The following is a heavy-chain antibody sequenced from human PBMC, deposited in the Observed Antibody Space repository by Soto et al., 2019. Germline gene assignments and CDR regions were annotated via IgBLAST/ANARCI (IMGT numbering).Heavy chain of an antibody. CDR1: GFTFSSYG. CDR2: ISYDGSNK. V-gene: IGHV3-30*03. J-gene: IGHJ4*02. D-gene: IGHD3-10*01. Sequence: GGSLRLSCAASGFTFSSYGMHWVRQAPGKGLEWVAVISYDGSNKYYADSVKGRFTISRDNSKNTLYLQMNSLRAEDTAVYYCAETPLGVRGVSRDYWGQGTLVTVSS. CDR3: AETPLGVRGVSRDY.